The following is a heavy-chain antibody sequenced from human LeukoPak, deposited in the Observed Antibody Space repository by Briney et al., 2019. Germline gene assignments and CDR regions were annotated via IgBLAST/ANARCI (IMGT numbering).Heavy chain of an antibody. CDR1: GYSISSGYY. J-gene: IGHJ4*02. V-gene: IGHV4-38-2*02. Sequence: MLRETLSLTCTVSGYSISSGYYWGWIRQPPGKGLEWIGSIYHSGSTYYNPSLKSRVTISVDTSKNQFSLKLSSVTAADTAVYYCARGVPRSGGNSGTNFDYWGQGTLVTVSS. CDR3: ARGVPRSGGNSGTNFDY. CDR2: IYHSGST. D-gene: IGHD4-23*01.